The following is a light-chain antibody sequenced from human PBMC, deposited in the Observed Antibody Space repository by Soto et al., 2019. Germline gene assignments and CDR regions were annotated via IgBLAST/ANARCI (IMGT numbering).Light chain of an antibody. CDR3: ETWDSNSWV. Sequence: QSVLTQSSSASASLGSSVKLTCTLSSGHSSYIIAWHQQQPGKAPRYLMKLERSGSYNKGSGVPDRFSGSSSGADRYLTISHLQFEDEADYYCETWDSNSWVFGGGTKLTVL. CDR1: SGHSSYI. V-gene: IGLV4-60*02. J-gene: IGLJ3*02. CDR2: LERSGSY.